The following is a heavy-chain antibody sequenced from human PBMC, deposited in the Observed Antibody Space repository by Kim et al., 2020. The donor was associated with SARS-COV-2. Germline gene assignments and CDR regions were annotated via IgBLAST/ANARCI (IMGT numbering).Heavy chain of an antibody. CDR3: AKERGGVLGYYYYGMDV. D-gene: IGHD2-8*02. V-gene: IGHV3-23*01. Sequence: VKGRFTISRDNSKNTLYLQINSLRAEDTAVYYCAKERGGVLGYYYYGMDVWGQGTTVTVSS. J-gene: IGHJ6*02.